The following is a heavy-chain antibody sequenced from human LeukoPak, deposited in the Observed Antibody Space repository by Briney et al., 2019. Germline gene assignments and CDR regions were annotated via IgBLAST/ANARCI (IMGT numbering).Heavy chain of an antibody. CDR3: ARSNTVAGTWFDY. J-gene: IGHJ4*02. CDR2: IYYSGST. D-gene: IGHD6-19*01. Sequence: SETLSLTCTVSGGSISCSSYYWGWIRQPPGKGLEWIGSIYYSGSTYYNPSLKSRVTISVDTSKNQFSLKLSSVTAADTAVYYCARSNTVAGTWFDYWGQGTLVTVSS. V-gene: IGHV4-39*01. CDR1: GGSISCSSYY.